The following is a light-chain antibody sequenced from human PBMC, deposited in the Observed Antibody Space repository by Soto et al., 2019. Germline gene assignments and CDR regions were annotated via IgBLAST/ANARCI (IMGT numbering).Light chain of an antibody. CDR3: LVSYSGARV. CDR2: DTS. J-gene: IGLJ2*01. CDR1: TGAVTSGHY. V-gene: IGLV7-46*01. Sequence: QAVVTQEPSLTVSPGGTVTLTCGSSTGAVTSGHYPYWFQQKPGQAPRTLIYDTSDKHSWTPARFSGSLLGGKAALTLSGAQPEDEADYYCLVSYSGARVFGRGTKVTVL.